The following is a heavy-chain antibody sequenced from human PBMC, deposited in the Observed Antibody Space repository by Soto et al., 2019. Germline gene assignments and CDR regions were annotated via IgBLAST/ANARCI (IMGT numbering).Heavy chain of an antibody. J-gene: IGHJ4*02. V-gene: IGHV1-18*01. Sequence: QVQLVQSGAEVKKPGASVKVSCKASGYTFTSYGISWVRQAPGQGLEWMGWISTYNGNTNYAQKLQGRVTMTTDTSTSTAYMELRSLRSDDTAVYYCARVPATGYCYDSSGYYYFDYWGQGTLVTVSS. CDR2: ISTYNGNT. CDR1: GYTFTSYG. D-gene: IGHD3-22*01. CDR3: ARVPATGYCYDSSGYYYFDY.